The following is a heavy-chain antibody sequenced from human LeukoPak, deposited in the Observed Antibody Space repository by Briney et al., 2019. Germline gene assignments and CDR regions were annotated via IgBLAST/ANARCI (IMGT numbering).Heavy chain of an antibody. V-gene: IGHV3-21*01. CDR2: ISSSSSYI. Sequence: PGGSLRLSCADSGFTFSSYSMNWVRQAPGKGLEWVSSISSSSSYIYYADSVKGRFTISRDNAKNSLYLQMNSLRAEDTAVYYCARVVSDYDILTGYYKPTCFDCWGQGTLVTVSS. CDR3: ARVVSDYDILTGYYKPTCFDC. D-gene: IGHD3-9*01. CDR1: GFTFSSYS. J-gene: IGHJ4*02.